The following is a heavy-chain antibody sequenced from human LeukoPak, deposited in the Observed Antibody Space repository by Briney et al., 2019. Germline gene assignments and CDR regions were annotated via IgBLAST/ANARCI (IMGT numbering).Heavy chain of an antibody. V-gene: IGHV4-34*01. D-gene: IGHD3-22*01. CDR3: ARAWYYDSSGPAFDI. CDR2: VNHSGST. Sequence: SETLSLTCAVYGESFSGYYWSWIRQPPGKGLEWIGEVNHSGSTNYNPSLKSRVTISVDTSKNQFSLKLSSVTAADTAVYYCARAWYYDSSGPAFDIWGQGTMVTVSS. J-gene: IGHJ3*02. CDR1: GESFSGYY.